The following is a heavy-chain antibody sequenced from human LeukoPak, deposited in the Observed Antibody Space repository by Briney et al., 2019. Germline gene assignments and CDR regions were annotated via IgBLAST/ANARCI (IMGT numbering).Heavy chain of an antibody. Sequence: GGSLRLSCAASGFSFSTYTMNWVRQALGRGLEWVSSISTSSSYIYYADSLKGRFTISRDNAKNSLYLQMNSLRAEDAAVYYCATEGAPEAAFDIWGQGTMVTVSS. CDR2: ISTSSSYI. V-gene: IGHV3-21*01. D-gene: IGHD7-27*01. CDR3: ATEGAPEAAFDI. J-gene: IGHJ3*02. CDR1: GFSFSTYT.